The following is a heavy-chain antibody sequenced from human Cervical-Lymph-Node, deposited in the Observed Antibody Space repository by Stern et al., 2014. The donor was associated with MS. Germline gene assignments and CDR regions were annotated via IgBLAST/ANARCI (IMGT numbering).Heavy chain of an antibody. CDR1: GDSVSSTSAA. Sequence: QVQLGQSGPGLVKPSQTLSLTCALSGDSVSSTSAAWNWIRQSPSRGLEWLGRKYYRSKWYNDYAVAVKSRIIINPEKFKNQFSLQLNSVTPEDTAVYYCARTHVVSGTSLFDSWGQGTLVTVSS. CDR2: KYYRSKWYN. CDR3: ARTHVVSGTSLFDS. D-gene: IGHD2-15*01. J-gene: IGHJ4*02. V-gene: IGHV6-1*01.